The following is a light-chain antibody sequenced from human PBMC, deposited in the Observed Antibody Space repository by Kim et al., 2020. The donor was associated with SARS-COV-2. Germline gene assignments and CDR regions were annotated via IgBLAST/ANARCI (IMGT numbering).Light chain of an antibody. CDR2: KAS. CDR1: QSINRW. J-gene: IGKJ1*01. V-gene: IGKV1-5*03. CDR3: QQYSSNYPT. Sequence: IQMTQSPSTLSASVGDRVAITCRASQSINRWLAWYQQKPGKAPKLLISKASNLESGVPSRFSGSGSGTEFTLTISSLHPDDFATYYCQQYSSNYPTFGQGTKVDIK.